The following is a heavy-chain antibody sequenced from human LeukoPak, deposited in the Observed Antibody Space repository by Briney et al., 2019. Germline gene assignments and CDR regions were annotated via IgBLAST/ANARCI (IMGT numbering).Heavy chain of an antibody. CDR2: IYYSGST. CDR1: GGSISSYY. CDR3: ARHGRDIVVVPAAILYFDY. J-gene: IGHJ4*02. Sequence: SETLSLTCTVSGGSISSYYWSWIRQPPGQGLEWIGYIYYSGSTNYNPSLKSRVTISVDTSKNQFSLKLSSVTAADTAVYYCARHGRDIVVVPAAILYFDYWGQGTLVTVSS. V-gene: IGHV4-59*08. D-gene: IGHD2-2*02.